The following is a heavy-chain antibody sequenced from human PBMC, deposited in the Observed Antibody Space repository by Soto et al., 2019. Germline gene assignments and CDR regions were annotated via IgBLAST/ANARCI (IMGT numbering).Heavy chain of an antibody. CDR1: GGTFSSYA. Sequence: GASVKVSCKASGGTFSSYAISWVRQAPGQGLEWMGGIIPIFGTANYAQKFQGRVTITADESTSTAYMELSSLRSEDTAVYYCARNTVTTLSYYYYYGMDVWGQGTTVTVS. V-gene: IGHV1-69*13. J-gene: IGHJ6*02. CDR3: ARNTVTTLSYYYYYGMDV. D-gene: IGHD4-4*01. CDR2: IIPIFGTA.